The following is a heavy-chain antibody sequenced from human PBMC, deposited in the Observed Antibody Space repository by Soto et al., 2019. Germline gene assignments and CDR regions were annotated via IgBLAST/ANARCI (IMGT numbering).Heavy chain of an antibody. V-gene: IGHV5-51*01. Sequence: GESLKISCKGSGYSFTSYWIGWVRQMPGKGLEWMGIIYPGDSDTRYSPSFQGQVTISADKSISTAYLQWSSLKASDTAMYYCARNFKDILTGIYYYGMDVWGQGTTVTVSS. CDR1: GYSFTSYW. D-gene: IGHD3-9*01. CDR2: IYPGDSDT. CDR3: ARNFKDILTGIYYYGMDV. J-gene: IGHJ6*02.